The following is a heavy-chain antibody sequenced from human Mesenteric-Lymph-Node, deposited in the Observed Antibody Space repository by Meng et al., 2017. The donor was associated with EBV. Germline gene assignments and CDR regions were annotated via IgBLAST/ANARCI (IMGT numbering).Heavy chain of an antibody. V-gene: IGHV4-61*01. D-gene: IGHD2-8*01. CDR3: AREIVRNWFDP. J-gene: IGHJ5*02. CDR1: GGSVSSGSYY. CDR2: IHYGGAT. Sequence: VQLQESGPGLVKPSETLSLTCTGPGGSVSSGSYYWSWIRQPPGKGLEWIGYIHYGGATNYNPSLSGRVTISIDTPKNQFSLKLSSVTAADTAVYYCAREIVRNWFDPWGQGTLVTVSS.